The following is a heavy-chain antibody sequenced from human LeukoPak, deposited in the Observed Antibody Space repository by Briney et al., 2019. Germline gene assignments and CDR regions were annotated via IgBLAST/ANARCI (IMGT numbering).Heavy chain of an antibody. D-gene: IGHD2-2*02. V-gene: IGHV3-23*01. CDR2: ISGSDGSA. CDR3: AKDQQYQLLYGNLDY. J-gene: IGHJ4*02. CDR1: GFTFSSYA. Sequence: GGSLRLSCAASGFTFSSYAMSWVRQAPGRGLEWVSAISGSDGSAYYADSVKGRFTISRDNSKNTLYLQMNSLRAEDTAVYSCAKDQQYQLLYGNLDYWGQGTLVTVSS.